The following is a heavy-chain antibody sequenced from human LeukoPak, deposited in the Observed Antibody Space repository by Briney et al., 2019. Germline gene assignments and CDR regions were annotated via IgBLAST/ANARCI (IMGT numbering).Heavy chain of an antibody. CDR1: GYTFTSYD. J-gene: IGHJ4*02. D-gene: IGHD3-22*01. Sequence: ASVKVSCKASGYTFTSYDINWVRQAPGLGLEWMGWMNFNSGNTGYAQKFQGRVTMTWNTSISTAYMELSSLRSEDTAVYYCARGGGAYYYDNSGYYRLGFDYWGQGTLVTVSS. V-gene: IGHV1-8*01. CDR3: ARGGGAYYYDNSGYYRLGFDY. CDR2: MNFNSGNT.